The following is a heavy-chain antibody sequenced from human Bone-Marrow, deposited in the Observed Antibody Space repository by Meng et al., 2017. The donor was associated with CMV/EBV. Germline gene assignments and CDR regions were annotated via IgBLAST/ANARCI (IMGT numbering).Heavy chain of an antibody. Sequence: SGVTLSYYAMSGVRQAPGKGLEWVTGIGGSGENTNYADSVKGRFTISRENSKNTLYLQMNSLRAEDTAVYYCARDPRYSSSWDYFDYWGQGTLVTVSS. J-gene: IGHJ4*02. CDR3: ARDPRYSSSWDYFDY. V-gene: IGHV3-23*01. CDR2: IGGSGENT. CDR1: GVTLSYYA. D-gene: IGHD6-13*01.